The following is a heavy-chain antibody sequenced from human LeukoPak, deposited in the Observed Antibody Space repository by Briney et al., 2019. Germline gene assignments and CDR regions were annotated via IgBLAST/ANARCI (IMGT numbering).Heavy chain of an antibody. V-gene: IGHV3-64*01. CDR3: ARDPGQYYHYYYMDV. CDR2: ISSNGGST. CDR1: GFTFSSYA. Sequence: GGSLRLSCAASGFTFSSYAMHWVRQAPGKGLEYVSAISSNGGSTYYANSVRGRFTISRDNSKNTLYLQMGSLRAEDMAVYYCARDPGQYYHYYYMDVWGKGTTVTVSS. J-gene: IGHJ6*03.